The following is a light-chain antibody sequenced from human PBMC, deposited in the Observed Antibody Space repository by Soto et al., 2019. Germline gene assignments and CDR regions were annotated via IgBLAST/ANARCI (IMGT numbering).Light chain of an antibody. V-gene: IGKV3-15*01. Sequence: EVVMTQSPATLSVSPGERATLSCRASQRISSNLAWYQQKPGQAPRLLIYGASTRAPGIPARFSGSGSETEVTLTISSLQSEDYAVYYCHHYNNWPPWTFGQGTKVEIK. CDR3: HHYNNWPPWT. CDR2: GAS. J-gene: IGKJ1*01. CDR1: QRISSN.